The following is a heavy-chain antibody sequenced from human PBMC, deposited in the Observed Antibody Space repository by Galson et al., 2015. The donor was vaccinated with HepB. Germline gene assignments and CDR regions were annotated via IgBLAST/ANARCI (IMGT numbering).Heavy chain of an antibody. D-gene: IGHD2-2*01. V-gene: IGHV3-30-3*01. CDR1: GFTFSSYA. Sequence: SLRLSCAASGFTFSSYAMHWVRQAPGKGLEWVAVISYDGSNKYYADSVKGRFTISRDNSKNTLYLQMNSLRAEDTAVYYCARGTEYQLLYYYGMDVWGQGTTVTVSS. CDR3: ARGTEYQLLYYYGMDV. J-gene: IGHJ6*02. CDR2: ISYDGSNK.